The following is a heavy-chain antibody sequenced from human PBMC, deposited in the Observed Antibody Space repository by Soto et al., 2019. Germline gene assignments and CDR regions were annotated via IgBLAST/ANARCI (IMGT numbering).Heavy chain of an antibody. Sequence: GESLKISCKGSGYSFTSYWIGWVRQVPGKGLEWMGIIYPGDSDTRYSPSFQGQVTISADKSISTAYLQWSSLKASDTAMYYCARHSYGDYVGSYYYYYGMDVWGQGTTVTVSS. CDR3: ARHSYGDYVGSYYYYYGMDV. V-gene: IGHV5-51*01. D-gene: IGHD4-17*01. CDR1: GYSFTSYW. J-gene: IGHJ6*02. CDR2: IYPGDSDT.